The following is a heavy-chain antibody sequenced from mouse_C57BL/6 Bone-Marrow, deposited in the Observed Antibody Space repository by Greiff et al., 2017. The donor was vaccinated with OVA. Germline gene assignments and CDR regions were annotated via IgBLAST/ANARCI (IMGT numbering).Heavy chain of an antibody. CDR2: ISSGGSYT. D-gene: IGHD2-4*01. CDR3: ASIRDMITTRYAMDY. J-gene: IGHJ4*01. CDR1: GFTFSSYG. V-gene: IGHV5-6*01. Sequence: EVQVVESGGDLVKPGGSLKLSCAASGFTFSSYGMSWVRQTPDKRLEWVATISSGGSYTYYPDSVKGRFTISRDNAKNTLYLQMSSLKSEDTAMYYCASIRDMITTRYAMDYWGQGTSVTVSS.